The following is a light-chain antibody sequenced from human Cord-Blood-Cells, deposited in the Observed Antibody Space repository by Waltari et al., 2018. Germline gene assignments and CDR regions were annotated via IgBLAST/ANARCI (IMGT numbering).Light chain of an antibody. CDR1: RSAVGGYHY. CDR3: CSYAGSYTFV. CDR2: DVS. Sequence: QSALTPPRSVSGSPGQSVTISCTGTRSAVGGYHYVSWYQQHPGKAPKLMIYDVSKRPSGVPDRFSGSKSGNTASLTISGLQAEDEADYYCCSYAGSYTFVFGTGTKVTVL. V-gene: IGLV2-11*02. J-gene: IGLJ1*01.